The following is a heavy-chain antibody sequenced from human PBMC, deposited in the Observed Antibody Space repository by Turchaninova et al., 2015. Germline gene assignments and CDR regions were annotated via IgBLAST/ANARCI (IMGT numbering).Heavy chain of an antibody. Sequence: QVQLVQSGAEVKNPGSSVKVSCKASGGTFSTSALSWVRQSPGQGLEWVGGIIPLFGPANYEQKFRGRVTITADESTSPAYMELNSLRSEDTALYYCARGPDSSAYYYVDWGQGTRVTVSS. CDR1: GGTFSTSA. V-gene: IGHV1-69*12. J-gene: IGHJ4*02. CDR2: IIPLFGPA. D-gene: IGHD3-22*01. CDR3: ARGPDSSAYYYVD.